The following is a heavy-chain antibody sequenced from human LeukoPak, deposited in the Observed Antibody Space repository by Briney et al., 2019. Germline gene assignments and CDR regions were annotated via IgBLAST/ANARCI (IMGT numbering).Heavy chain of an antibody. J-gene: IGHJ5*02. D-gene: IGHD5-24*01. Sequence: PSETLSLTCSLSGGSMSTYYWSWIRQPAGKGLEWIGRFRPSGTSDHNPSLKSRITMSVDTSKNQFFLTLRSVTAADTATYFCARDRTRVGDAYISWGQGILVIVSS. CDR1: GGSMSTYY. CDR2: FRPSGTS. CDR3: ARDRTRVGDAYIS. V-gene: IGHV4-4*07.